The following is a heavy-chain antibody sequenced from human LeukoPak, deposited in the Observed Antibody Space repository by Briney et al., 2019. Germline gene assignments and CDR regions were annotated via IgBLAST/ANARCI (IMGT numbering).Heavy chain of an antibody. D-gene: IGHD3-22*01. CDR1: GFTFSSYA. V-gene: IGHV3-23*01. CDR2: SSGSGGST. CDR3: ARVNLKERYYYDSSGYYSAIDY. J-gene: IGHJ4*02. Sequence: GGSLRLSCAASGFTFSSYAMSWVRQAPGKGLEWVSGSSGSGGSTFDADSVKGRFTISRDNSKNTLYLQMNSLRAEDTAVYYCARVNLKERYYYDSSGYYSAIDYWGQGTLVTVSS.